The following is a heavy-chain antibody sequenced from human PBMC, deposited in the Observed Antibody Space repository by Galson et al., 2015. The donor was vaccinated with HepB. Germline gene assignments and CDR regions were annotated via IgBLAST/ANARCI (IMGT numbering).Heavy chain of an antibody. Sequence: SLRLSCAASGFTFSSYTMHWVRQAPGKGLEYVSAISSNGGSTYYADSVKGRFTISRDNSKNTLYLQMSSLRAEDTAVYYCVKSGIAAAGTRGSGWFDPWGHGSLFALSS. D-gene: IGHD6-13*01. CDR2: ISSNGGST. CDR3: VKSGIAAAGTRGSGWFDP. J-gene: IGHJ5*02. CDR1: GFTFSSYT. V-gene: IGHV3-64D*06.